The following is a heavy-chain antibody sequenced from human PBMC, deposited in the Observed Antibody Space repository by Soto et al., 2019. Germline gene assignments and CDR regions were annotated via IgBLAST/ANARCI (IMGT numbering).Heavy chain of an antibody. CDR1: GDSISSGNYY. CDR2: IYYSGST. J-gene: IGHJ4*02. CDR3: ARGGGEYDY. D-gene: IGHD4-17*01. Sequence: QVQLQESGPGLVKPSQTLSLTCTVSGDSISSGNYYWSWIRQPPGKGLEWIGYIYYSGSTYYNPSLKSRLSISVDTSRNQFSLELSSVTAADTAVYYCARGGGEYDYWGQGTLVTVSS. V-gene: IGHV4-30-4*01.